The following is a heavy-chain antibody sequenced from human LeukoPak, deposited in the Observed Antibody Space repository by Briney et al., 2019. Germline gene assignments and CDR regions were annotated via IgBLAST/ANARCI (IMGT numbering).Heavy chain of an antibody. V-gene: IGHV3-74*01. CDR2: IKSDGTT. CDR3: ARDGSYKFDY. J-gene: IGHJ4*02. CDR1: GFTFSSAW. Sequence: GGSLRLSXAASGFTFSSAWMHWIRQTPGKGLVWVSRIKSDGTTNYADSVKGRFTISRDNAKNTLYLQMNNLRAEDTAVYYCARDGSYKFDYWGQGTLVTVSS. D-gene: IGHD1-26*01.